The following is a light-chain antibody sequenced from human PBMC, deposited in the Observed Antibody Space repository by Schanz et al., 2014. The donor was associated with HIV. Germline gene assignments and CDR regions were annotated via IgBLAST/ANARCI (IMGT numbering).Light chain of an antibody. V-gene: IGKV3D-7*01. J-gene: IGKJ4*01. CDR1: QGVSSSY. Sequence: EIVMTQSPATLSVSPGERATLSCRASQGVSSSYLAWYQQRLGQAPRLVIYGASIRATGIPDRFSGRGSGTDFTLTITSVQPDDFATYYCQQAYDPPFTFGGGTKV. CDR3: QQAYDPPFT. CDR2: GAS.